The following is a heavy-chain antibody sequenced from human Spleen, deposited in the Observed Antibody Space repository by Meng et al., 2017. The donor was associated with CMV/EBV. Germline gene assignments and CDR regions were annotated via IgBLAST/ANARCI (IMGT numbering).Heavy chain of an antibody. D-gene: IGHD2-2*02. CDR1: GFTVSSNY. J-gene: IGHJ6*02. CDR3: ARDGRYCSSTSCYTGEFGYYYYYGMDV. Sequence: GGSLRLSCAASGFTVSSNYMSWVRQAPGKGLEWVSVIYSGGSTYYADSVKGRFTISRDNSKNTLYLQMNSLRAEDTAVYYCARDGRYCSSTSCYTGEFGYYYYYGMDVWGQGTTVTVSS. CDR2: IYSGGST. V-gene: IGHV3-53*01.